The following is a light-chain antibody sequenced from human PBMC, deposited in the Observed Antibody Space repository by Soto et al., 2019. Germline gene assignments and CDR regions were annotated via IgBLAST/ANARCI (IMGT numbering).Light chain of an antibody. CDR3: QSFDNSLSGFYV. V-gene: IGLV1-40*01. CDR2: GNT. CDR1: DSNIGAGYD. J-gene: IGLJ1*01. Sequence: QYALTQTPSVSEAPGQTITISCTGTDSNIGAGYDVHWYQHLPGRAPKLLIFGNTHRPSGVPDRFSGSKSGTSASLAITGLQPEDEADYYCQSFDNSLSGFYVFGSGTKVTVL.